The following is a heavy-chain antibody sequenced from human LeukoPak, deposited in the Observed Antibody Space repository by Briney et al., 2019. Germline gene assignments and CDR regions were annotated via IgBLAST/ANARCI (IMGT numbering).Heavy chain of an antibody. CDR1: GFTFDDYT. CDR3: AKEGRGYSYGLAYYYMDV. D-gene: IGHD5-18*01. Sequence: GGSLRLSCAASGFTFDDYTMHWVRQPPGKGLEWVSLISWDGGGTYYADSVKGRFTISRDNSKSSLYLQMNSLRTEDTALYSCAKEGRGYSYGLAYYYMDVWGKGTTVTVSS. V-gene: IGHV3-43*01. CDR2: ISWDGGGT. J-gene: IGHJ6*03.